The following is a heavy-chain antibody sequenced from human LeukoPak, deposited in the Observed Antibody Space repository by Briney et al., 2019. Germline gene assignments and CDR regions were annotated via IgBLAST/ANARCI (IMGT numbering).Heavy chain of an antibody. J-gene: IGHJ3*02. CDR1: GYSFSIYW. D-gene: IGHD3-22*01. CDR3: ARRSSGSYSDAFDI. V-gene: IGHV5-51*01. Sequence: GESLKISCKGSGYSFSIYWIGWVRQMPGKGLGWMGMIYLGDSESRYSPSFQGQVTISADKSISTAYLQWSSLKASDTAMYYCARRSSGSYSDAFDIWGQGTMVTVSS. CDR2: IYLGDSES.